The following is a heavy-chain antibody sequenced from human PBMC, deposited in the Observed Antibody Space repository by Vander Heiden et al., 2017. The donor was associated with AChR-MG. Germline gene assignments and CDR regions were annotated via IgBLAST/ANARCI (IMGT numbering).Heavy chain of an antibody. CDR2: MNPNSGNT. V-gene: IGHV1-8*01. D-gene: IGHD6-19*01. CDR3: ASRSGWSPYDYNYDYMDV. J-gene: IGHJ6*03. Sequence: QVQLVQSGAEVKKPGASVKVSCKASGYTFTSYDINWGRQATGQGLEWMGWMNPNSGNTGDAQKCQSRDTMTRNTSISTAYMELSSLRSEDTAVYYWASRSGWSPYDYNYDYMDVWGKGTTVTVSS. CDR1: GYTFTSYD.